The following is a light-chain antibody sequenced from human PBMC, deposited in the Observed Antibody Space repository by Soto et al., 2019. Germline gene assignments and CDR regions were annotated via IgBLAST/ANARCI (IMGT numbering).Light chain of an antibody. CDR1: QSISGW. V-gene: IGKV1-5*01. J-gene: IGKJ1*01. Sequence: DIQMTQSPSTLSAFVGDRVTITCRASQSISGWLAWYQQKPGKAPRLLMYVASTLQSGVPSRFSGSGSTTDFTLTISSLQPDDFATYYCQQYSSYWTFGQGTKVDIK. CDR2: VAS. CDR3: QQYSSYWT.